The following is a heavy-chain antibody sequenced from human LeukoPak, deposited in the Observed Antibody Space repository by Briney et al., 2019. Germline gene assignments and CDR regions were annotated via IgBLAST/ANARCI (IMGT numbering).Heavy chain of an antibody. V-gene: IGHV1-69*02. CDR3: AVYGDQGDYFDY. D-gene: IGHD4-17*01. Sequence: SVKVSCKASGGTFSSYTISWVRQAPAQGLERMGRIIPILGIANYAQKFQGRVTITADKSTSTAYMELSSLRSENTAVYYCAVYGDQGDYFDYWGQGTLVTVSS. J-gene: IGHJ4*02. CDR1: GGTFSSYT. CDR2: IIPILGIA.